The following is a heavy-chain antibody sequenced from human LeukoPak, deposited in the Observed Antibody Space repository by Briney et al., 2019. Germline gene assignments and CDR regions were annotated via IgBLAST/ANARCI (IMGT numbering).Heavy chain of an antibody. CDR3: AREDETAGLGY. Sequence: PGGSLRLSCEVSGFRLTTYGTHWVRQAPGKGLEWVAYIPFDGSDEYYVDSVKGRFTISRDNSKNTLYLQMNSLRAEDTAVYYCAREDETAGLGYWGQGTLVTVSS. V-gene: IGHV3-30*02. CDR2: IPFDGSDE. D-gene: IGHD6-13*01. CDR1: GFRLTTYG. J-gene: IGHJ4*02.